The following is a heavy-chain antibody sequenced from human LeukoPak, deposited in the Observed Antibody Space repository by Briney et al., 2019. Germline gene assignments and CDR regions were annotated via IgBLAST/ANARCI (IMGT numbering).Heavy chain of an antibody. CDR2: ISSSSSYI. J-gene: IGHJ4*02. CDR1: GFTSSSYS. V-gene: IGHV3-21*01. D-gene: IGHD4-17*01. CDR3: ARSTKMTTVTTYDY. Sequence: GGSLRLSCAASGFTSSSYSMNWVRQAPGKVLEWVSSISSSSSYIYYADSVKGRFTISRDNAKNSLYLQMNSLRAEDTAVYYCARSTKMTTVTTYDYWGQGTLVTVSS.